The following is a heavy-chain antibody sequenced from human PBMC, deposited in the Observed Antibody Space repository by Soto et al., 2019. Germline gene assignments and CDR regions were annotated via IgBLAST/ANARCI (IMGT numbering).Heavy chain of an antibody. D-gene: IGHD2-2*01. CDR2: ISSSGSTI. CDR1: GFTFSDYY. J-gene: IGHJ4*02. V-gene: IGHV3-11*01. Sequence: QVQLVESGGGLVKPGGSLRLSCAASGFTFSDYYMSWIRQAPGKGLEWVSYISSSGSTIYYADSVKGRFTISRDSAKNSLYLQMNSLRAEDTAVYYCARVGGEYCSSTSCYPDFFDYWGQGTLVTVSS. CDR3: ARVGGEYCSSTSCYPDFFDY.